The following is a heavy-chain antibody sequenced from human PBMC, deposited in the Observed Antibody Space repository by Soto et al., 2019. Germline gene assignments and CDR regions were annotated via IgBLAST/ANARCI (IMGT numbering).Heavy chain of an antibody. CDR1: GFTFSSYA. Sequence: EVQLLESGGGLVQPGGSLRLSCAASGFTFSSYAMSWVRQAPGKGREWVSAISGSGGSTYYADSVKCRFTISRDNSKNTLYLQMNSLRAEDTAVYYCAKERVGSCRPAGAFDIWGQGTMVTVSS. J-gene: IGHJ3*02. CDR2: ISGSGGST. V-gene: IGHV3-23*01. CDR3: AKERVGSCRPAGAFDI. D-gene: IGHD2-15*01.